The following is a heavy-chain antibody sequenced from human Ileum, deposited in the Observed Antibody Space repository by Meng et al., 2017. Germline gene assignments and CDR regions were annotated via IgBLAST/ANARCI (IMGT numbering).Heavy chain of an antibody. CDR2: INHSGST. CDR3: ARTSGWFYY. D-gene: IGHD6-19*01. CDR1: GGSFSCYY. J-gene: IGHJ4*02. Sequence: QVQLKQWGAVLLKPSETLPLTCACYGGSFSCYYWSWIRQPPGKGLEWIGEINHSGSTNYNPSLKSRVTISVDTSKNQFSLKLSSVTAADTAVYYCARTSGWFYYWGQGTLVTVSS. V-gene: IGHV4-34*01.